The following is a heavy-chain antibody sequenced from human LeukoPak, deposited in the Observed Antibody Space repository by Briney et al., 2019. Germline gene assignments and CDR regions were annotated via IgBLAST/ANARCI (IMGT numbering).Heavy chain of an antibody. J-gene: IGHJ6*02. V-gene: IGHV1-58*01. CDR1: GFTFTSSA. CDR2: IVAGSGNT. Sequence: ASVKVSCKASGFTFTSSAVQWVRQARGQRLEWIGWIVAGSGNTNYAQKFQERVTITRDMSTSTAYMELSSLRSEDTAVYYCAADVSNHVGPGPFGMDVWGQGTTVTVSS. D-gene: IGHD1-14*01. CDR3: AADVSNHVGPGPFGMDV.